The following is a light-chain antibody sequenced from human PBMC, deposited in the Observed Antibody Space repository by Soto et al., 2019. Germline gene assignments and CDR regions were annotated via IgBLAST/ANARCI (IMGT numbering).Light chain of an antibody. J-gene: IGKJ4*01. V-gene: IGKV3-15*01. CDR3: QQYNNWPLT. CDR1: HRVSSY. Sequence: EIVMTQSPATLSVSPGERATLSCRASHRVSSYLAWYQQKPGQAPRLLIYGASTRATGIPARSSGSGSGTEFTLTISSLQSEDFAVYYCQQYNNWPLTFGAGTKVEIK. CDR2: GAS.